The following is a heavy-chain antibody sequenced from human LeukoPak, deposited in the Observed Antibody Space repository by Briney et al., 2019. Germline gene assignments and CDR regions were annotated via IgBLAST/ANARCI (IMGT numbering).Heavy chain of an antibody. CDR2: ISGSGGST. J-gene: IGHJ4*02. D-gene: IGHD6-19*01. Sequence: GGSLILSCAASGFTFSIYGMSWVRQAPGKGLEWVSAISGSGGSTYYADSVKGRFTISRDNSKNTLYLQMNSLRAEDTAVYYCARGVGSSSSVAGWTYYFDYWGQGTLVTVSS. V-gene: IGHV3-23*01. CDR1: GFTFSIYG. CDR3: ARGVGSSSSVAGWTYYFDY.